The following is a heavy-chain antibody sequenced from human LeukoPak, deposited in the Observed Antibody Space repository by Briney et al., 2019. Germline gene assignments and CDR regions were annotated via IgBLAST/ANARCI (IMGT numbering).Heavy chain of an antibody. D-gene: IGHD5-12*01. CDR1: GYTFINYG. CDR3: ARVSTNSRVAGYDPQWYFDL. Sequence: ASVKVSCKASGYTFINYGFSWVRQAPGQGLEGMGWISAYNGNTNYLQKFQGRVTMTTDTYTNTVYMELRSLRSDDTAVYYCARVSTNSRVAGYDPQWYFDLWGRGTPVTVSP. J-gene: IGHJ2*01. CDR2: ISAYNGNT. V-gene: IGHV1-18*04.